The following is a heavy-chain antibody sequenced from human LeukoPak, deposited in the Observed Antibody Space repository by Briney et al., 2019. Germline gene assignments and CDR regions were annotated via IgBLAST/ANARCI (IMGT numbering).Heavy chain of an antibody. CDR2: IRYDGSNK. CDR3: AKDRESSSWYKARWFDP. Sequence: GGSLRLSCAASGFTFSSYGMHWVRQAPGKGLEWVAFIRYDGSNKYYADSVKGRFTISRDNSKNTLYLQMNSLRAEDTAVYYCAKDRESSSWYKARWFDPWGQGTLVTVSS. CDR1: GFTFSSYG. V-gene: IGHV3-30*02. J-gene: IGHJ5*02. D-gene: IGHD6-13*01.